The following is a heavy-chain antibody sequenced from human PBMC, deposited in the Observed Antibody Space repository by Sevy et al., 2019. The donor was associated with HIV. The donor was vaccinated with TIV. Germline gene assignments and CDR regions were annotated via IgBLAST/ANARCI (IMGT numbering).Heavy chain of an antibody. V-gene: IGHV3-74*01. CDR3: ARAQLLQFRACPTYGMAV. J-gene: IGHJ6*02. Sequence: GGSLRLSCAASGFTFSSHWMFWVRQAPGKGLVWVSHINSHGTITNYADSVKGRFAISRDNAKNTVHLQMNSLRADDTAVYYCARAQLLQFRACPTYGMAVWGQGTTVTVSS. CDR1: GFTFSSHW. D-gene: IGHD3-3*01. CDR2: INSHGTIT.